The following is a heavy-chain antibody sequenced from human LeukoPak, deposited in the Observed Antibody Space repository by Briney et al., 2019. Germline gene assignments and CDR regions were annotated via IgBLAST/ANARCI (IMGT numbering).Heavy chain of an antibody. Sequence: GGSLRLSCAASGFTFSSYDMHWVRQAPGKGLEYVSAISSNGDSTYYANSVKGRFTISRDNSKNTLYLQMGSLRAEDMAVYHCARADYGSGSFDHWGQGTLVTVSS. CDR2: ISSNGDST. CDR1: GFTFSSYD. J-gene: IGHJ4*02. D-gene: IGHD3-10*01. V-gene: IGHV3-64*01. CDR3: ARADYGSGSFDH.